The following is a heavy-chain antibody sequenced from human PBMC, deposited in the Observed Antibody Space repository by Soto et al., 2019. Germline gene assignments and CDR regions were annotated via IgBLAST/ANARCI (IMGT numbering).Heavy chain of an antibody. J-gene: IGHJ4*02. CDR1: GGSVSSGSYY. Sequence: QVQLQESGPGLVKPSETLSLTCTVSGGSVSSGSYYWSWIRQPPGKGLEWIGYIYYSGSTNCNPSLKSRVTISVDTSKNQFSLKLNSVTAADTAVYYCASYSSGWYDVSYWGQGTLVTVSS. V-gene: IGHV4-61*01. D-gene: IGHD6-19*01. CDR2: IYYSGST. CDR3: ASYSSGWYDVSY.